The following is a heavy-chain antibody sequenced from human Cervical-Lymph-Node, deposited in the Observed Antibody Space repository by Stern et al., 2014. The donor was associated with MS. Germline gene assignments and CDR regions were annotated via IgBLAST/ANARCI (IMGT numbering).Heavy chain of an antibody. D-gene: IGHD3-16*01. CDR2: IYWDDDK. CDR3: AHKGIGREGFWGY. V-gene: IGHV2-5*02. J-gene: IGHJ4*02. CDR1: GFSLNSGGVG. Sequence: QVTLKESGPSLVKSTQTLTLTCTVSGFSLNSGGVGVGWIRQPPGQALEWLALIYWDDDKRYNSSLERRLTITKDTSKNQVVLKMANMDPVDTGTYYCAHKGIGREGFWGYWGQGAQVTVSS.